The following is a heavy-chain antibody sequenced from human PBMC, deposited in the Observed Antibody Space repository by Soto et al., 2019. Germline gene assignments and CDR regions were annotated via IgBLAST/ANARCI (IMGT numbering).Heavy chain of an antibody. CDR2: ISPDGSSE. CDR1: GSTFSNYD. V-gene: IGHV3-30*01. CDR3: ARGPSHGAFDI. J-gene: IGHJ3*02. Sequence: QVQLVESGGGVVQPGRSMRLSCAASGSTFSNYDIHWVRQAPGKGPEWMAHISPDGSSEYWADSVKGRFTISRDNAKNTVYLQMNSLRTEDTAVYYCARGPSHGAFDIWGQGTMVTVSS.